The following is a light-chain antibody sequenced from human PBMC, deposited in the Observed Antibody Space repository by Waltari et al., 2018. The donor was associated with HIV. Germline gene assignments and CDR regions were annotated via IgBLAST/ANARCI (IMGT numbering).Light chain of an antibody. Sequence: TLTCGLSSGSVSTSYYPTWLQQTPGQTPRTLIFNTHTRSSGVPDRFSGSILGNQAALTIAGAQADDESDYYCVVYLGSGTWVFGGGTKLTVL. V-gene: IGLV8-61*01. CDR3: VVYLGSGTWV. CDR2: NTH. CDR1: SGSVSTSYY. J-gene: IGLJ2*01.